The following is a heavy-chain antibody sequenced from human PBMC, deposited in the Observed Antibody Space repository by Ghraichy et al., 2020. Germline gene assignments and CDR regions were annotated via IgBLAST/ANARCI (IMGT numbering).Heavy chain of an antibody. CDR1: GESFSGYC. D-gene: IGHD1-20*01. Sequence: SETLSLTCAVYGESFSGYCWTWIRQSPGKGLQWIGQVNQDGNTLYTPSLKSRFTISVDASKNQFSLKVNSVTAADTAIYYCARRISGRSIDYWGQGTLVTVSS. V-gene: IGHV4-34*01. CDR2: VNQDGNT. J-gene: IGHJ4*02. CDR3: ARRISGRSIDY.